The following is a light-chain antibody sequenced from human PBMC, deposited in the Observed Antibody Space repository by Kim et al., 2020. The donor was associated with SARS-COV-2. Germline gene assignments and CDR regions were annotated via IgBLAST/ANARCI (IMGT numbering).Light chain of an antibody. V-gene: IGLV3-21*04. CDR3: QVWDSSSDHWV. J-gene: IGLJ3*02. Sequence: PGKTARIPCGGNNIGSKSFHLFQQKPGLAPVLVLYFYCRRPSGIPERFSGSNSGNTATPTISRVEAGDEADYYCQVWDSSSDHWVFGGGTQLTVL. CDR1: NIGSKS. CDR2: FYC.